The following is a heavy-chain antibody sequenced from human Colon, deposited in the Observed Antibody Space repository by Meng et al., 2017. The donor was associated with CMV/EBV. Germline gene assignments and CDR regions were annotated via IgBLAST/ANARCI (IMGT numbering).Heavy chain of an antibody. CDR2: VSSAGRT. J-gene: IGHJ5*02. CDR1: GGSITSQTYY. V-gene: IGHV4-39*07. CDR3: VKIEGRCDSQSCSYYRWFDP. D-gene: IGHD2/OR15-2a*01. Sequence: SETLSLTCSVSGGSITSQTYYWGWIRQPPEKGLEWVGTVSSAGRTYYSPSLKSRVIISVDPSKNQFSLRLRSVTAADTAMYHCVKIEGRCDSQSCSYYRWFDPWGQGILVTVSS.